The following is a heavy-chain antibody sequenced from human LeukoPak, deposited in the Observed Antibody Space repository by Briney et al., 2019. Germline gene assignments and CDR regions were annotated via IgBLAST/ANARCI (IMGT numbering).Heavy chain of an antibody. D-gene: IGHD2-2*01. CDR3: AREAYTTEGLPAATADYYYYMDV. Sequence: SQTLSLTCTVSGGPISSATYYWSWIRQPAGKGLEWIGRIYTSGSTNYNPSLKSRVTISVDTSKKQFSLKLSSVTAADTAVYYCAREAYTTEGLPAATADYYYYMDVWGKGTTVTVSS. CDR2: IYTSGST. J-gene: IGHJ6*03. CDR1: GGPISSATYY. V-gene: IGHV4-61*02.